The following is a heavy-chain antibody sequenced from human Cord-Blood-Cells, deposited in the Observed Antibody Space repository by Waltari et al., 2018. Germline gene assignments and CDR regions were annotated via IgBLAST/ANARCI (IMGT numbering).Heavy chain of an antibody. CDR1: GYSISRGYY. Sequence: QVQLQESGPGLVKPSETLSLTCAVSGYSISRGYYWGWIRQPPGKGLEWIGSIYHRGSTYYNPSLKSRVTISVDTSKNQFSLKLSSVTAADTAVYYCAWGYCGGDCYAFDIWGQGTMVTVSS. CDR3: AWGYCGGDCYAFDI. D-gene: IGHD2-21*01. V-gene: IGHV4-38-2*01. J-gene: IGHJ3*02. CDR2: IYHRGST.